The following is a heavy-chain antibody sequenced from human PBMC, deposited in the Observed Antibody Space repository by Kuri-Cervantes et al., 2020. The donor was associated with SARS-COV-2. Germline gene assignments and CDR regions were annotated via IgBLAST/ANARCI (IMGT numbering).Heavy chain of an antibody. V-gene: IGHV1-2*02. D-gene: IGHD1-7*01. CDR1: GYTFTDYY. J-gene: IGHJ5*02. Sequence: ASVKVSCKASGYTFTDYYIHWVRQAPGQGLEWMGWINPNSGGTNYGQKFQGRVTMTRDTSISTAYMELSRLRSDDTAVYYCARGPRITGTTGCWFDPWGQGTLVTVSS. CDR2: INPNSGGT. CDR3: ARGPRITGTTGCWFDP.